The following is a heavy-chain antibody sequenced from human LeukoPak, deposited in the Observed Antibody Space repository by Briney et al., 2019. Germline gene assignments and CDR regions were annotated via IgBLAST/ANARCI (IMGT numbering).Heavy chain of an antibody. D-gene: IGHD5-12*01. CDR1: GGSFSGYY. CDR3: ARAGEGGYSGYDYYYHYYMDV. Sequence: SETLSLTCAVYGGSFSGYYLSWVRQPPGKGLEWVGEINHSGSTNYKPSLKSRVFISVDTSKKQFSLKLSSVTAADTAVYYCARAGEGGYSGYDYYYHYYMDVWGKGTTVTVSS. CDR2: INHSGST. V-gene: IGHV4-34*01. J-gene: IGHJ6*03.